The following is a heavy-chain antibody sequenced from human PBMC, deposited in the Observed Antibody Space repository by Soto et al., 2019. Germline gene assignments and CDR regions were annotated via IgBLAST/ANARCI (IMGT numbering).Heavy chain of an antibody. J-gene: IGHJ5*02. CDR3: ARGGHFDLNWFDP. CDR2: ISWNSGSI. CDR1: GFTFDDYA. Sequence: PGGSLRLSCAASGFTFDDYAMHWVRQAPGKGLEWVSGISWNSGSIGYADSVKGRFTISRDNAKNSLYLQMNSLRAEDTAVYYCARGGHFDLNWFDPWGQGTLVTVSS. V-gene: IGHV3-9*01. D-gene: IGHD3-9*01.